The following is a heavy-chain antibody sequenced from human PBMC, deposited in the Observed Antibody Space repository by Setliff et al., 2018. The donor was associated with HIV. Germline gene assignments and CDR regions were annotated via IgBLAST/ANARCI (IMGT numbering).Heavy chain of an antibody. J-gene: IGHJ6*03. Sequence: PGGSLRLSCAASGLTFSTYAMHWVRQAPGKGLEWVAAISYDGSKDHYADSVKGRFTISRDNAKNSVSLQMNSLRAEDTAVYYCARLPYDFWSGYYMDVWGKGTTVTVSS. CDR1: GLTFSTYA. V-gene: IGHV3-30*04. CDR3: ARLPYDFWSGYYMDV. D-gene: IGHD3-3*01. CDR2: ISYDGSKD.